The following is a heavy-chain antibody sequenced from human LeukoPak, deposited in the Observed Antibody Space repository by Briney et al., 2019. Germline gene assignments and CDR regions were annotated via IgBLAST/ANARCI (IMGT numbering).Heavy chain of an antibody. CDR2: TTNSGLTI. CDR3: ARGRAMAVFDAFDI. J-gene: IGHJ3*02. D-gene: IGHD5-18*01. CDR1: GFTFSSYE. Sequence: VGSLRLSCAASGFTFSSYEMNWVRQAPGKGLEWVSYTTNSGLTIYYADSVKGRFTVSKDNAKNSLYLQMNSLRAEDTAIYYCARGRAMAVFDAFDIWGHGTMVTVSS. V-gene: IGHV3-48*03.